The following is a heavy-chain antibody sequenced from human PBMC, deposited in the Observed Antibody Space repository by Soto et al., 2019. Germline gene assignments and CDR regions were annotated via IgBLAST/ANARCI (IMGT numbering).Heavy chain of an antibody. CDR3: VKDPYSNRLLEVYYFDY. CDR2: ISSNGGST. CDR1: GFTFSSYA. V-gene: IGHV3-64D*08. J-gene: IGHJ4*02. D-gene: IGHD6-13*01. Sequence: GGSLRLSCSASGFTFSSYAMHWVRQAPGKGLEYVSAISSNGGSTYYADSVKGRFTISRDNSKNTLYLQMSSLRAEDTAVYYCVKDPYSNRLLEVYYFDYWGQGTLVTVSS.